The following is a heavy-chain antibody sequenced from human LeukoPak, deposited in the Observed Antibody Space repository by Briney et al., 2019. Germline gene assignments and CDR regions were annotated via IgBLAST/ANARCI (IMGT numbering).Heavy chain of an antibody. D-gene: IGHD4-17*01. CDR3: ARDYADYVGYFFFDY. J-gene: IGHJ4*02. Sequence: PGGSLRLSCAASGFTFSSYGMHWVRQAPGKGLEWVSSISGGGETTYYADSAKGRFTIPRDNSQNTLYLQMNSLRAEDTAVYYCARDYADYVGYFFFDYWGQGTLVTVSS. V-gene: IGHV3-23*01. CDR2: ISGGGETT. CDR1: GFTFSSYG.